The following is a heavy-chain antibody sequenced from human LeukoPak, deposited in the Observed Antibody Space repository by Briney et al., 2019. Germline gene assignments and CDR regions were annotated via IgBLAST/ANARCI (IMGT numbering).Heavy chain of an antibody. CDR1: AYTFSTYD. J-gene: IGHJ2*01. Sequence: GGSLRLSCTDSAYTFSTYDMVWVRQAPGKGLEWVAAIGASGHITHYGDSVKGRFTISKDNSKNTLYLQMNSLRAEDTAVYYCAKGPRDYGDYPSDYWYFDLWGRGTLVTVSS. CDR3: AKGPRDYGDYPSDYWYFDL. D-gene: IGHD4-17*01. V-gene: IGHV3-23*01. CDR2: IGASGHIT.